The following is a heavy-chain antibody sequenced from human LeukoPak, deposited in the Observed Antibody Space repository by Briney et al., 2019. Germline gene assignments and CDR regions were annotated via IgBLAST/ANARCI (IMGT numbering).Heavy chain of an antibody. D-gene: IGHD5-18*01. CDR1: GGSISDKY. CDR3: ATVPGYSYGYGYFDY. Sequence: SETLSLTCTVSGGSISDKYWSWIRQLPGKGLEWIGYIHYSGTTSYNPSLKSRVVISVDTSKNQFSLKLNSVTAADTAMYYCATVPGYSYGYGYFDYWGRGTLVTVSS. CDR2: IHYSGTT. V-gene: IGHV4-59*01. J-gene: IGHJ4*02.